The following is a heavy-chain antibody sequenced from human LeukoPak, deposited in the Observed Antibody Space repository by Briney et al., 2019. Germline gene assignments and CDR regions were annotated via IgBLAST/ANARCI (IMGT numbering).Heavy chain of an antibody. CDR2: ISAYNGNT. CDR1: GYTFSSYG. CDR3: ARDGNYDFCSGYLCYYYYGMD. V-gene: IGHV1-18*01. J-gene: IGHJ6*01. Sequence: GASVRVSCTASGYTFSSYGISWVRQAPGQGLEWMALISAYNGNTYYAHKLQGRVTITKDTSKNPPYLELRSLRSDDTALYYCARDGNYDFCSGYLCYYYYGMD. D-gene: IGHD3-3*01.